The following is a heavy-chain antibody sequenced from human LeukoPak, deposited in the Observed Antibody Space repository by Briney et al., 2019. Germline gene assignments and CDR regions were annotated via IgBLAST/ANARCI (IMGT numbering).Heavy chain of an antibody. CDR1: GYTFTGYY. Sequence: ASVKVSCKASGYTFTGYYMHWVRQAPGQGLEWMGWINPNSGGTNNAQKFQGRVTMTGDTSISTAYMELSRLRSDDTAVYYCARDPIGDGYNFNWFDPWGQGTQVTVS. J-gene: IGHJ5*02. V-gene: IGHV1-2*02. CDR3: ARDPIGDGYNFNWFDP. CDR2: INPNSGGT. D-gene: IGHD5-24*01.